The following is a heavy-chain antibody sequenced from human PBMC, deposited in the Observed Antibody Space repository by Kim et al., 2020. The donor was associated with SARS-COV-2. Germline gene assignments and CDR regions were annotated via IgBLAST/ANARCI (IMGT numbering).Heavy chain of an antibody. J-gene: IGHJ5*02. Sequence: ASVKVSCKASGYTFTSYDINWVRQATGQGLEWMGWMNPNSGNTGYAQKFQGRVTMTRNTSISTAYMELSSLRSEDTAVYYCARGDYGSGSYFPYSNWFDPWGQGPLVTVSS. CDR3: ARGDYGSGSYFPYSNWFDP. D-gene: IGHD3-10*01. CDR1: GYTFTSYD. V-gene: IGHV1-8*01. CDR2: MNPNSGNT.